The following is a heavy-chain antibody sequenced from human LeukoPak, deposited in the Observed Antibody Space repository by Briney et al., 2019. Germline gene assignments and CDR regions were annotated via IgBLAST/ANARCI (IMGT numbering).Heavy chain of an antibody. D-gene: IGHD3-10*01. J-gene: IGHJ4*01. CDR1: GGTFSSYA. Sequence: SVNISHKASGGTFSSYAMGWVRQAPGQGLEWMGGIIPIFGTANYAQKFQGRVTITADESTSTAYMELSSLRSEDTAVYYCARDGSGRYSFDYWGQGILVTVSS. V-gene: IGHV1-69*13. CDR3: ARDGSGRYSFDY. CDR2: IIPIFGTA.